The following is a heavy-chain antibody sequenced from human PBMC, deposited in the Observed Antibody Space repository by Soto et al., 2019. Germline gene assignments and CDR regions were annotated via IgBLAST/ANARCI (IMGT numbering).Heavy chain of an antibody. D-gene: IGHD3-10*01. CDR2: IYYSGST. CDR3: ARAAGNYYGPGSLIWFDP. J-gene: IGHJ5*02. V-gene: IGHV4-39*07. Sequence: LSLTCTVSGGSISSSHYYWGWIRQPPGKGLEWIGSIYYSGSTFHNPSLKSRVTISADTSKNQFSLNLSSVSAADTAVYYCARAAGNYYGPGSLIWFDPWGQGTLVTVSS. CDR1: GGSISSSHYY.